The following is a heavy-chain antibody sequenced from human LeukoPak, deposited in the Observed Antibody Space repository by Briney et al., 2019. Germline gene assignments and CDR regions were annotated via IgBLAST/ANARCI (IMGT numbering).Heavy chain of an antibody. CDR1: GYTFTNYV. CDR3: ARVPGWHSGGWYGAPWDY. V-gene: IGHV1-18*01. Sequence: ASVKVSCKASGYTFTNYVMNWVRQAPGQGLEWMGWISAYNGNTNYAQKLQGRVTMTTDTSTSTAYMELRSLRSDDTAVYYCARVPGWHSGGWYGAPWDYWGQGTLVTVSS. D-gene: IGHD6-19*01. CDR2: ISAYNGNT. J-gene: IGHJ4*02.